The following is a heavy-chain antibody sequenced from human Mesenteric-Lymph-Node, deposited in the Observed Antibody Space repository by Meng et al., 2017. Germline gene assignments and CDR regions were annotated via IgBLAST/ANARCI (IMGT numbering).Heavy chain of an antibody. D-gene: IGHD3-10*01. Sequence: GESLKISCAVSGSTFSSFAWAWVRQGPGKGLQWVADISETGDSTYYADPVKGRFTISRDNSKNTLYLQMNSLRAEDTAVYYCARVRGPYGSGSWFDYWGQGTLVTVSS. CDR1: GSTFSSFA. CDR3: ARVRGPYGSGSWFDY. V-gene: IGHV3-23*01. J-gene: IGHJ4*02. CDR2: ISETGDST.